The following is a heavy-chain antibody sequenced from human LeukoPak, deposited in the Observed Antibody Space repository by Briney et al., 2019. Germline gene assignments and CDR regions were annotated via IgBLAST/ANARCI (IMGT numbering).Heavy chain of an antibody. CDR3: ARGQAYGGNWFDP. J-gene: IGHJ5*02. CDR1: GGSISSGGYS. V-gene: IGHV4-30-2*01. D-gene: IGHD4-23*01. CDR2: IYHSGST. Sequence: PSQTLSLTCAVSGGSISSGGYSWSWIRQPPGKGLEWIGYIYHSGSTYYNPSLKSRVTMSVDRSKNQFSLKLSSVTAADTAVYYCARGQAYGGNWFDPWGQGTLVTVSS.